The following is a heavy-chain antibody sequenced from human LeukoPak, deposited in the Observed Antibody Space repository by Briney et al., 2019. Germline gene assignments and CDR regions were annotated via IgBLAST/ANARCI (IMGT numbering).Heavy chain of an antibody. D-gene: IGHD4-17*01. CDR2: FDPEDGET. V-gene: IGHV1-24*01. Sequence: ASVKVSCKASGYTLTELSMHWVRRAPGKGLEWMGGFDPEDGETIYAQKFQGRVTMTEDTSTDTAYMELSSLRSEDTAVYYCATRYYGDYVGSYFDYWGQGTLVTVSS. CDR1: GYTLTELS. CDR3: ATRYYGDYVGSYFDY. J-gene: IGHJ4*02.